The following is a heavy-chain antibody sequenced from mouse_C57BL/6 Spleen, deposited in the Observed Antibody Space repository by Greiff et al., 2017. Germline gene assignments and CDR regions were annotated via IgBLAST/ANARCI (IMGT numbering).Heavy chain of an antibody. V-gene: IGHV5-6*01. CDR1: GFTFSSYG. CDR2: ISSGGSYT. D-gene: IGHD2-3*01. J-gene: IGHJ3*01. CDR3: ARHTYDGYGAWFAY. Sequence: EVQLVESGGDLVKPGGSLKLSCAASGFTFSSYGMSWVRQTPDKRLEWVATISSGGSYTYYPDSVQGRFPISRDNAKHTLYLQRSSLKSEDTAMYYCARHTYDGYGAWFAYWGQGTLVTVCA.